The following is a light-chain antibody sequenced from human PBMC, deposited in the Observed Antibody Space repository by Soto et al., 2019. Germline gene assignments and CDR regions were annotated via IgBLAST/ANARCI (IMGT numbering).Light chain of an antibody. CDR1: QSISGC. CDR2: KAS. CDR3: QQYYSYSRT. J-gene: IGKJ1*01. Sequence: DIQMTQSPSTLSASVGDRVTITCRASQSISGCLAWYQQKPGKAPKLLIYKASSLKSGVPSRFSGSGSGTEFTLTISSLQPDDFATYYCQQYYSYSRTFGQGTKVEIK. V-gene: IGKV1-5*03.